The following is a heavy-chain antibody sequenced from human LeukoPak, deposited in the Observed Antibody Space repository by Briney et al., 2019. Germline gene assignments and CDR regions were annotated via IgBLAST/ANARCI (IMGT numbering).Heavy chain of an antibody. CDR3: ARELGGGYPFDY. J-gene: IGHJ4*02. D-gene: IGHD3-22*01. CDR2: IYYSGST. CDR1: GGSISSSSYY. V-gene: IGHV4-39*07. Sequence: SETLSLTCTVSGGSISSSSYYCGWIRQPPGKGLEWIGSIYYSGSTYYNPSLKSRVTISVDKSKNQFSLKLSSVTAADTAVYYCARELGGGYPFDYWGQGTLVTVSS.